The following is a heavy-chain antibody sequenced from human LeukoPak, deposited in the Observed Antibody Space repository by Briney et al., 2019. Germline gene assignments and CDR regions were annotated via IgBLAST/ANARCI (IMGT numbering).Heavy chain of an antibody. CDR2: IIPIFGTA. CDR3: ARDHGILTALGTFDI. V-gene: IGHV1-69*01. D-gene: IGHD3-9*01. J-gene: IGHJ3*02. Sequence: ASVKVSCKASGGTFSSYAISWVRQAPGQALEWMGGIIPIFGTANYAQKFQGRVTSTADESTSTAYMELSSLRSEDTAVYYCARDHGILTALGTFDIWGQGTMVTVSS. CDR1: GGTFSSYA.